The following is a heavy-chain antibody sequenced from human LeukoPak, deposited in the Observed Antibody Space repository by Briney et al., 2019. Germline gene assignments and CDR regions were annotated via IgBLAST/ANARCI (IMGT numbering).Heavy chain of an antibody. CDR2: ISYSGTT. CDR3: ARDRGNYFDY. Sequence: PSETLSLTCTVSGGSISSYDWSWIPQPPGKGLEWIGYISYSGTTNYNPSLKSRVIISVAPSKNQFSLKLRSVTAPDTAVYYCARDRGNYFDYWGQGTLVTVSS. V-gene: IGHV4-59*01. J-gene: IGHJ4*02. D-gene: IGHD6-13*01. CDR1: GGSISSYD.